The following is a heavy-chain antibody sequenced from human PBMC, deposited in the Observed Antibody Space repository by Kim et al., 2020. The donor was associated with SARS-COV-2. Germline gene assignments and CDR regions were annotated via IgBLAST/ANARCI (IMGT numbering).Heavy chain of an antibody. D-gene: IGHD4-4*01. CDR3: TTDLTTGYYYYGMDV. Sequence: PVKGRFTISRDDSKNTLYLQMNSLKTEDTAVYYCTTDLTTGYYYYGMDVWGQGTTVTVSS. J-gene: IGHJ6*02. V-gene: IGHV3-15*01.